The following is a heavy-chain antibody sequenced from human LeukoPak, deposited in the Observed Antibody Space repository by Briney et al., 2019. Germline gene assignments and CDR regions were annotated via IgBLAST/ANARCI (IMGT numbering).Heavy chain of an antibody. J-gene: IGHJ4*02. CDR1: GYTFTDYF. CDR2: VNSNSAVA. V-gene: IGHV1-2*06. Sequence: ASVKVSCKTSGYTFTDYFIHWVRQAPGQGLEWMGRVNSNSAVAESEEKFQGRVTVTRDTSIRTVYMELSRLRSDDTAVYYCARLGNDYDFWSGYQPHDYWGQGTLVTVSS. D-gene: IGHD3-3*01. CDR3: ARLGNDYDFWSGYQPHDY.